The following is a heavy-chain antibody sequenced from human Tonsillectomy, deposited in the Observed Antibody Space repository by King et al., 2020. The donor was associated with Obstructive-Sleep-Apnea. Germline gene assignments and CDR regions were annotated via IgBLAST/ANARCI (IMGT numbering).Heavy chain of an antibody. V-gene: IGHV3-53*04. CDR1: GFTVSSNY. Sequence: VQLVESGGGLVQPGGSLRLSCEASGFTVSSNYMSWVRQAPGKGLEWVSVISSGGGTYYADSVKGRFTSSRHNSKNTLYLQMNSLRAEDTAVYYCARCRDGYILFDYWGQGTLVTVSS. D-gene: IGHD5-24*01. CDR3: ARCRDGYILFDY. CDR2: ISSGGGT. J-gene: IGHJ4*02.